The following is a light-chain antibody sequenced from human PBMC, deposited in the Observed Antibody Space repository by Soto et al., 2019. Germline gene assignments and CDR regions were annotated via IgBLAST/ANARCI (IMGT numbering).Light chain of an antibody. V-gene: IGKV3D-20*02. CDR2: GAS. Sequence: PGERASLSCRASQSVSNSFLAWYQQKAGQSPRLLIYGASNRATGIPDRFSGSGSGTDFTLTISRMEPEDFAVYDCLHRSDWRTFGRGTKVDIK. CDR1: QSVSNSF. CDR3: LHRSDWRT. J-gene: IGKJ1*01.